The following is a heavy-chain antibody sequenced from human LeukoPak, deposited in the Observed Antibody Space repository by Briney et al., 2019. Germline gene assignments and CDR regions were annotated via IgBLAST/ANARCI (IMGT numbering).Heavy chain of an antibody. CDR3: ARGGSYLSAFDI. D-gene: IGHD1-26*01. Sequence: GGSLRLSCAASGFTVSSNYMSWVRQAPGKGLEWVSIIYSGGSTFYADSVKGRFTISRDNSKNTLYLQMNSLRAEDTAVYYCARGGSYLSAFDIWGQGTMVSVSS. CDR1: GFTVSSNY. CDR2: IYSGGST. J-gene: IGHJ3*02. V-gene: IGHV3-53*01.